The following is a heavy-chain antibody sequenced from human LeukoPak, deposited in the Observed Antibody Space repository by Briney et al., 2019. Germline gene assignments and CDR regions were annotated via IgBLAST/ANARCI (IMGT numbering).Heavy chain of an antibody. CDR2: IEQDGSEK. Sequence: GGSLRLSCAASGFTFSSYWMSWVRQAPGKGLEWVANIEQDGSEKYYVDSVKGRFTISRDNAKNSLYLQMNSLRAEDTAVYYCARELLYSSSWYTGVSFDYWGQGTLVTVSS. CDR1: GFTFSSYW. J-gene: IGHJ4*02. V-gene: IGHV3-7*01. D-gene: IGHD6-13*01. CDR3: ARELLYSSSWYTGVSFDY.